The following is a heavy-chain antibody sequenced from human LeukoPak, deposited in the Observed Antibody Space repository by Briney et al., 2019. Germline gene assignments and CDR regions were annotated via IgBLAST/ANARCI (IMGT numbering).Heavy chain of an antibody. V-gene: IGHV3-21*01. CDR1: GFTFSSYS. CDR3: ARMGGNYYGDYLMAAFDY. Sequence: PAGTLTLTCAASGFTFSSYSMNWVRQPPGKGLELVSSISGCLYLCYPESVKGRLTISRDNARHSLYLEMTSLRAGDSAVYYCARMGGNYYGDYLMAAFDYGGGGTLVPVFS. CDR2: ISGCLYL. J-gene: IGHJ4*02. D-gene: IGHD4-17*01.